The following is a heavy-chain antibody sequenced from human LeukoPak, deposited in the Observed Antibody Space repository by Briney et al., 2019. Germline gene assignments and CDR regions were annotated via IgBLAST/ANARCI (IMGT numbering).Heavy chain of an antibody. D-gene: IGHD2-2*01. V-gene: IGHV1-18*01. J-gene: IGHJ4*02. CDR1: GYTFTSYG. CDR2: ISAYNGNT. CDR3: ARDYCSSTSCLEGIDY. Sequence: ASVKVSCKASGYTFTSYGISWVRQAPGQGLEWMGWISAYNGNTNYAQKLQGRVTMTTDTSTSTAYMELRSLRSDDTAVYYCARDYCSSTSCLEGIDYWGQGTLATVSS.